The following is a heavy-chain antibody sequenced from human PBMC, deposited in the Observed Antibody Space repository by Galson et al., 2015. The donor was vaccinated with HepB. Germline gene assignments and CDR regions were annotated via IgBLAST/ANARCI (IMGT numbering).Heavy chain of an antibody. D-gene: IGHD3-3*01. V-gene: IGHV1-69*13. CDR3: ARGQRGYGDEERYYYGMDV. Sequence: SVKVSCKASGGTFSSYAISWVRQAPGQGLEWMGGIIPIFGTANYAQKFQGRVTITADESTSTAYMELSSLRSEDTAVYYCARGQRGYGDEERYYYGMDVWGQGTTVTVSS. CDR1: GGTFSSYA. J-gene: IGHJ6*02. CDR2: IIPIFGTA.